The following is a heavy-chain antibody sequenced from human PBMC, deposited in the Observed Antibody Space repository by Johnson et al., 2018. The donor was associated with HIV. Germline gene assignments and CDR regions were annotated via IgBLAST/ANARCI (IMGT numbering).Heavy chain of an antibody. Sequence: EVQLVESGGGLVQPGGSLRLSCAASGFTFSLYWMTWVRQAPGKGLEWVANIKQDGSEKYYVDSVKGRFTIFRDNAKNSLYLQMNSLRAEDTALYYCARVVAFEVRDLFHSDSSSSNDAFDIWGQGTMVTVSS. J-gene: IGHJ3*02. D-gene: IGHD3-22*01. CDR2: IKQDGSEK. V-gene: IGHV3-7*05. CDR1: GFTFSLYW. CDR3: ARVVAFEVRDLFHSDSSSSNDAFDI.